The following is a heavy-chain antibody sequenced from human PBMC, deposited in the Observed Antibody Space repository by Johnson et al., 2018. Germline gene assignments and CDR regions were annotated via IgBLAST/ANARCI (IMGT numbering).Heavy chain of an antibody. D-gene: IGHD3-22*01. Sequence: VQLVQSGGGLVQXGTSLRLSCAASGFSFHDYSMHWVRQAPGKGLEWVSGIRLSGGAIGYADSAKGRFTISRDNGKKSLYLQINSLRDEDNAVYYCAKDSTYYEDTRGYWGAFDLWGHGTMVTVSS. V-gene: IGHV3-9*01. CDR1: GFSFHDYS. J-gene: IGHJ3*01. CDR2: IRLSGGAI. CDR3: AKDSTYYEDTRGYWGAFDL.